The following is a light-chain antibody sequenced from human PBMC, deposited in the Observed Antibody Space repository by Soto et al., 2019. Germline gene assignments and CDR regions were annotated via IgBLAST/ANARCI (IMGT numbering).Light chain of an antibody. CDR3: SSYAGSNNVL. J-gene: IGLJ2*01. Sequence: QSALTQPPSASGSPGQSVTISCTGTSSDVGGYDYVSWYQQHPGKAPKLIIYEVNKRPSGVPDRFSGSKSGNTASLTVSGLQAEDEADYYCSSYAGSNNVLFGGGTQLTVL. V-gene: IGLV2-8*01. CDR1: SSDVGGYDY. CDR2: EVN.